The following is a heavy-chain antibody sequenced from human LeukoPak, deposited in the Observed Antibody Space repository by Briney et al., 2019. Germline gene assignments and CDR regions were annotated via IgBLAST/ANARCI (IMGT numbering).Heavy chain of an antibody. J-gene: IGHJ5*02. CDR1: GYTFTGYY. CDR3: ARNGHSSSWYPWFDP. D-gene: IGHD6-13*01. CDR2: INPNSGGT. V-gene: IGHV1-2*02. Sequence: GASVKVSCKASGYTFTGYYMHWARQAPGQGLEWMGWINPNSGGTNYAQKFQGRVTMTRDTSISTAYMELSRLRSDDTAVYYCARNGHSSSWYPWFDPWGQGTLVTVSS.